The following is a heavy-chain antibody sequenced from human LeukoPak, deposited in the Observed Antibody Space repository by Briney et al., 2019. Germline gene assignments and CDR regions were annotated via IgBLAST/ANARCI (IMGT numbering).Heavy chain of an antibody. D-gene: IGHD3-3*01. J-gene: IGHJ4*02. CDR3: ARLLRRSGYYADY. CDR2: ISSSSDSI. CDR1: EFTFSAYR. Sequence: GGSLRLSCVVSEFTFSAYRMIWVRQAPGKGLEWVSSISSSSDSISYADSVKGRFTVSRDNANNSMYLLMSSLRAEDTAVYYCARLLRRSGYYADYWGQGTLVTVSS. V-gene: IGHV3-21*01.